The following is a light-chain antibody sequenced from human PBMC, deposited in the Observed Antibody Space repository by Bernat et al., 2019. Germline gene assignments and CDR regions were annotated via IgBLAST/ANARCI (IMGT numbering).Light chain of an antibody. Sequence: QSALTQPAFVSGSPGQSIAISCTGTNSDVGAYDHVSWYQQHPGKVPKLIIYEVTRRPSGVSDRFSGSKSGNTASLTISGLQADDEADYYCCSYTSSSTPYVFGTGTKVTVL. CDR3: CSYTSSSTPYV. CDR2: EVT. J-gene: IGLJ1*01. CDR1: NSDVGAYDH. V-gene: IGLV2-14*02.